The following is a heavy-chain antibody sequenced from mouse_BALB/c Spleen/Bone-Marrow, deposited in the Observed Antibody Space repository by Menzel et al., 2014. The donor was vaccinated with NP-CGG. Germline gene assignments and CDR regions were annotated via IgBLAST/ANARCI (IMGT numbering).Heavy chain of an antibody. CDR3: ERFPRDY. V-gene: IGHV7-3*02. CDR1: GFTFTDYY. CDR2: IRNKAYGYTT. Sequence: EVHLVESGGGLVQPGGSLRLSCTTSGFTFTDYYMSWVRQPPGKALEWLAFIRNKAYGYTTEYSASVRGRFTISRDNSQSILYLQMNPLRAEDSATYYCERFPRDYWGQGTSATASS. J-gene: IGHJ4*01.